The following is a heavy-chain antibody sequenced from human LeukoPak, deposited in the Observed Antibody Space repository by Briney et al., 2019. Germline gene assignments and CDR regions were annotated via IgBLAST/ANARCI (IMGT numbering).Heavy chain of an antibody. CDR2: IYPGESDT. D-gene: IGHD3-22*01. Sequence: GGALQISCKGSGYSFTSYWIGWVRPLPGKGLEWMGIIYPGESDTRYSPSFQGQVTISAHNSISTAYLQWSSLKASDTAMYYCARMGASSGYYYAFDYWRQGTLVTLSS. CDR3: ARMGASSGYYYAFDY. CDR1: GYSFTSYW. V-gene: IGHV5-51*01. J-gene: IGHJ4*02.